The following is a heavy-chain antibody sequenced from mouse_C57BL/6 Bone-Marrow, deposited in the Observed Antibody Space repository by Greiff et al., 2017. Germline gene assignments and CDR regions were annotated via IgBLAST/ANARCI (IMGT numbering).Heavy chain of an antibody. CDR1: GYTFTSYW. CDR3: ARCSNPHWYFDV. CDR2: IDPSDSYT. V-gene: IGHV1-59*01. Sequence: QVQLQQPGAELVRPGTSVKLSCKASGYTFTSYWMHWVKQRPGQGLEWIGVIDPSDSYTNYNQKFKGKATLNVDTSSSTAYMQLSSLTSEDSAVDYGARCSNPHWYFDVWGTGTTVTVSS. J-gene: IGHJ1*03. D-gene: IGHD2-5*01.